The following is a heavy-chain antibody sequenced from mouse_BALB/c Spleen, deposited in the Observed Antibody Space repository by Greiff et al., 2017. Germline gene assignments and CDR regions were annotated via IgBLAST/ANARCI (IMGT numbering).Heavy chain of an antibody. J-gene: IGHJ4*01. CDR1: GYSFTSYY. CDR2: IFPGSGNT. Sequence: QVQLQQSGPELVKPGASVKISCKASGYSFTSYYIHWVKQRPGQGLEWIGWIFPGSGNTKYNEKFKGKATLTADTSSSTAYMQLSSLTSEDSAVYFCARGEGYDYAYYYAMDYWGQGTSVTVSS. V-gene: IGHV1-66*01. CDR3: ARGEGYDYAYYYAMDY. D-gene: IGHD2-4*01.